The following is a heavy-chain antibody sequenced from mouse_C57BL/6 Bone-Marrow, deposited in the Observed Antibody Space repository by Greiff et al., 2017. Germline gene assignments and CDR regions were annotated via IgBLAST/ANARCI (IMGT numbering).Heavy chain of an antibody. V-gene: IGHV14-4*01. J-gene: IGHJ2*01. CDR1: GFNIKDDY. D-gene: IGHD1-1*01. CDR3: TIITTVVATD. CDR2: IDPENGDT. Sequence: VQLQQSGAELVRPGASVKLSCTASGFNIKDDYMHWVKQRPEQGLEWIGWIDPENGDTEYASKFQGKATITADTSSNTAYLQLSSLTSEDTAVYYCTIITTVVATDRGQGTTLTVSS.